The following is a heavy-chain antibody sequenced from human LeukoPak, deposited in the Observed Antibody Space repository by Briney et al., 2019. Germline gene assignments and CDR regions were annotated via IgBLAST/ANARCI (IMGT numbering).Heavy chain of an antibody. CDR2: IYYSGGT. CDR1: GVSINYYY. J-gene: IGHJ4*02. V-gene: IGHV4-59*01. Sequence: SETLSLTCTVSGVSINYYYWMWIRQPPGKGLEWIGYIYYSGGTHYNPSLKSQVTMLVDTSKNQFSLKLTAVTAADTAVYYCARETPGAGHFDYWGQGSLVTVSS. D-gene: IGHD7-27*01. CDR3: ARETPGAGHFDY.